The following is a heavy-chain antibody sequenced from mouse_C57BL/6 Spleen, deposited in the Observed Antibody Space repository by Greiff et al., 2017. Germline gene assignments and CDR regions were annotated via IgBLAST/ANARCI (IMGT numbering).Heavy chain of an antibody. Sequence: EVQLVESGPGLVKPSQSLSLTCSVTGYSITSGYYWNWIRQFPGNKLEWMGYISYDGSNNYNPSLKNRISITRDTSKNQFFLKLNSVTTEDTATYYCAREEGGFYFDYWGQGTTLTVSS. CDR3: AREEGGFYFDY. J-gene: IGHJ2*01. CDR1: GYSITSGYY. V-gene: IGHV3-6*01. CDR2: ISYDGSN.